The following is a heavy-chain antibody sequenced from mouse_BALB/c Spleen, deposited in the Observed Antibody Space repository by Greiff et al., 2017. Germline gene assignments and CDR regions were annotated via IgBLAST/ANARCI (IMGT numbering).Heavy chain of an antibody. Sequence: DVHLVESGGGLVKPGGSLKLSCAASGFTFSSYAMSWVRQSPEKRLEWVAEISSGGSYTYYPDTVTGRFTISRDNAKNTLYLEMSSLRSEDTAMYYCARESEAAMDYWGQGTSVTVSS. J-gene: IGHJ4*01. CDR3: ARESEAAMDY. V-gene: IGHV5-9-4*01. CDR2: ISSGGSYT. CDR1: GFTFSSYA.